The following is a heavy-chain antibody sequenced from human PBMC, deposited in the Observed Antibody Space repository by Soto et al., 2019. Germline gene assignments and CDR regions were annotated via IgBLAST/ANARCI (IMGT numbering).Heavy chain of an antibody. D-gene: IGHD3-22*01. CDR1: GYSFTSYW. V-gene: IGHV5-10-1*01. J-gene: IGHJ6*02. Sequence: GESLKISCKGSGYSFTSYWISWVRQMPGKGLEWMGRIDPSDSYTDYSPSFQGHVTISADKSISTAYLQWSSLKASDTAMYYCARLNYYDSSEGYYGMDVWGQGTTVTVSS. CDR2: IDPSDSYT. CDR3: ARLNYYDSSEGYYGMDV.